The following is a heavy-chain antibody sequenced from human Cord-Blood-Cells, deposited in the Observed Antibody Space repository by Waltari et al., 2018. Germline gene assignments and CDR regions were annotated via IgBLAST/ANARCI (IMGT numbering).Heavy chain of an antibody. J-gene: IGHJ3*02. CDR1: GLTVSSNY. D-gene: IGHD3-10*01. CDR2: IYSGGST. V-gene: IGHV3-53*01. Sequence: EVQLVESGGGLIQPGGSLRLSCAASGLTVSSNYMCWVRQAPGKGLEWVSVIYSGGSTYYADSVKGRFTISRDNSKNTLYLQMNSLRAEDTAVYYCARGGGSGSYYNRDAFDIWGQGTMVTVSS. CDR3: ARGGGSGSYYNRDAFDI.